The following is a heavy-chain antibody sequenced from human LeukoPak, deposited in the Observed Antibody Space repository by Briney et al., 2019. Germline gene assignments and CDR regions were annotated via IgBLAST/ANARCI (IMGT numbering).Heavy chain of an antibody. CDR2: VSGGGTT. J-gene: IGHJ5*02. CDR1: GLTFSTYG. D-gene: IGHD1-14*01. CDR3: AQEDSEGGANWFDP. V-gene: IGHV3-23*01. Sequence: GGSLRLSCAASGLTFSTYGMSWVRQAPGKGLEWISAVSGGGTTSYGDSVRGRFAISRDNSKNTLYLQMNSLRAEDTAVYYCAQEDSEGGANWFDPWGQGALVTVSS.